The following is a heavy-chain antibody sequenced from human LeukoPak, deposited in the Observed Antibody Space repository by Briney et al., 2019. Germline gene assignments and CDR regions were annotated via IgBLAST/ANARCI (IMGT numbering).Heavy chain of an antibody. D-gene: IGHD2-15*01. V-gene: IGHV3-30*02. J-gene: IGHJ6*03. CDR1: GFTFSNYG. CDR2: IRFDGSNK. Sequence: PGGSLRLSCAASGFTFSNYGMHWVRQAPGKGLEWVAFIRFDGSNKFYADSVKGRFTISRDNSKNTLFLQMNSLRAEDTAVYYCAKSGLPQYYMDVWGKGTTVTVSS. CDR3: AKSGLPQYYMDV.